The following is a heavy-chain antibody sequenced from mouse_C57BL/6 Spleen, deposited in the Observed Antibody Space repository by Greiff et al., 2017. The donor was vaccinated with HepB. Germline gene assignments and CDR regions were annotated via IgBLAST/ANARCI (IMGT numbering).Heavy chain of an antibody. V-gene: IGHV1-62-2*01. CDR2: FYPGSGSI. CDR1: GYTFTEYT. J-gene: IGHJ2*01. D-gene: IGHD1-1*01. Sequence: QVQLKESGAELVKPGASVKLSCKASGYTFTEYTIHWVKQRSGQGLEWIGWFYPGSGSIKYNEKFKDKATLTADKSSSTVYMELSRLTSEDSAVYFCARHEEDYYGSRDYFDYWGQGTTLTVSS. CDR3: ARHEEDYYGSRDYFDY.